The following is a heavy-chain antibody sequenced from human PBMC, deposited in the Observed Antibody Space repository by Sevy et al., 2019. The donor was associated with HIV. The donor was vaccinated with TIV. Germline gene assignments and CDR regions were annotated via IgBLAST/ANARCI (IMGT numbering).Heavy chain of an antibody. CDR2: TYYRSKWYN. D-gene: IGHD3-22*01. Sequence: QSQTLSLTCAISGDSVSSNSAAWNWIRQSPSRGLEWLGRTYYRSKWYNDYAVSVKSRITINPDTSKNQFSLQLNSVTPEDTAVYYCARESSGYYNHYYYYYGMDVWGQGTTVTVSS. V-gene: IGHV6-1*01. CDR3: ARESSGYYNHYYYYYGMDV. CDR1: GDSVSSNSAA. J-gene: IGHJ6*02.